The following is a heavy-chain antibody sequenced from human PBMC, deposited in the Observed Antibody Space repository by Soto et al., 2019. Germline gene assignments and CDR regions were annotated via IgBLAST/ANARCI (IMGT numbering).Heavy chain of an antibody. D-gene: IGHD1-20*01. Sequence: QVQLQESGPGLVKPSQTLSLTCTVSGGSISSGDYYWSWIRQPPGKGLEWMGYIYYSGSTYYNPYVECRYTISVDTSKHPCRRNLRPAPAPDSAVYCSATQHRGNNRLDYWGQGTLVTFSS. CDR3: ATQHRGNNRLDY. J-gene: IGHJ4*02. CDR1: GGSISSGDYY. CDR2: IYYSGST. V-gene: IGHV4-30-4*08.